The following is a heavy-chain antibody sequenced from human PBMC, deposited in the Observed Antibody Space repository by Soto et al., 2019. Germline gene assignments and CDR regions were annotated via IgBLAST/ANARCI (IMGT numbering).Heavy chain of an antibody. J-gene: IGHJ4*02. CDR1: GGTFSRYA. V-gene: IGHV1-69*13. CDR3: ARGYSSSSDPFDY. D-gene: IGHD6-6*01. CDR2: VIPIVGTP. Sequence: VASVKVSCKASGGTFSRYAISWVRQAPGQGLEWMGGVIPIVGTPNYAQKFQGRVTITADESTSTVYMELSSLISEDTAVYFCARGYSSSSDPFDYWGQGTLVTVSS.